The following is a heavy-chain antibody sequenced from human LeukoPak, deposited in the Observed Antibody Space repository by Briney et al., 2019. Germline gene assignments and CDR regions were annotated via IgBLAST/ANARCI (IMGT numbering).Heavy chain of an antibody. CDR1: GYTFTSYG. Sequence: ASVNVSCKASGYTFTSYGISWVRQAPGQGLEWMGWISGYNGNTKYAQKFQGRLTMTTDTSTSTAYMELRSLRSDDTAVYYCARGGRSYDSSGYYPIDYWGQGTLVTVSS. V-gene: IGHV1-18*01. CDR3: ARGGRSYDSSGYYPIDY. J-gene: IGHJ4*02. CDR2: ISGYNGNT. D-gene: IGHD3-22*01.